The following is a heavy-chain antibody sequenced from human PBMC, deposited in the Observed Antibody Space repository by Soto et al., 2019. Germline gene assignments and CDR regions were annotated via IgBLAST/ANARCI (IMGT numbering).Heavy chain of an antibody. Sequence: QVQLQQWGAGLLKPSETLSLTCAVYGGSFSGYYWSWIRQPPGKGLEWIGEINHSGSTNYNPSLKSRVTISVDTSKNQCSLKLSSVTAADTAVYYCARGLDYGDYHTEDYWGQGTLVTVSS. D-gene: IGHD4-17*01. CDR3: ARGLDYGDYHTEDY. CDR2: INHSGST. CDR1: GGSFSGYY. J-gene: IGHJ4*02. V-gene: IGHV4-34*01.